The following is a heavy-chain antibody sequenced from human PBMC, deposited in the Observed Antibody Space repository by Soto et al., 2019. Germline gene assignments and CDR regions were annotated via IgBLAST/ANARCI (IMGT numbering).Heavy chain of an antibody. V-gene: IGHV3-23*01. Sequence: GGSLRLSCAASGFTFSSYAMSWVRQAPGKGLEWASAISGSGGSTYYADSVKGRFTISRDNSKNTLYLQMNSLRAEDTAVYYCAHRAVAGTDRANFDYWGQGTLVTVSS. CDR3: AHRAVAGTDRANFDY. D-gene: IGHD1-7*01. CDR2: ISGSGGST. CDR1: GFTFSSYA. J-gene: IGHJ4*02.